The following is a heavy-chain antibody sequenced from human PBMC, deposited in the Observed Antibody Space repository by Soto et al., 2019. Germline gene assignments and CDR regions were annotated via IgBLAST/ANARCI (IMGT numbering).Heavy chain of an antibody. J-gene: IGHJ6*02. CDR3: AAYEYYYGSGLGTDV. V-gene: IGHV1-58*01. D-gene: IGHD3-10*01. CDR1: GFTFTSSA. CDR2: IVVGSGNT. Sequence: SVKVSCKASGFTFTSSAVQWVRQARGQRLEWIGWIVVGSGNTNYAQKFQERVTITRDMSTSTAYMELSSLRSEDTAVYYCAAYEYYYGSGLGTDVWGQGTTVTVSS.